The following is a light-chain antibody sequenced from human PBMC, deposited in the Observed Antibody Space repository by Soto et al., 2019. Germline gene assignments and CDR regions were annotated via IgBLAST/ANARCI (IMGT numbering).Light chain of an antibody. V-gene: IGKV3-20*01. J-gene: IGKJ5*01. CDR2: GAY. CDR1: QSVINSY. CDR3: QHYTNSPIT. Sequence: EVVLTQSPGTLSLSSGERATLSCRASQSVINSYLAWYQQKPGQAPRLLLYGAYNRATGIPDRFSGSGSGTDFTLTISRLEPEDFAVYYCQHYTNSPITFGQGTRLEIK.